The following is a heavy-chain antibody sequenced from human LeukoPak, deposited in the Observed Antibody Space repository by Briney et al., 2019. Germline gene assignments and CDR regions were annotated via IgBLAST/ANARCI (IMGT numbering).Heavy chain of an antibody. CDR2: ISYDGSNK. J-gene: IGHJ5*02. V-gene: IGHV3-30-3*01. CDR3: ARGGDIVVVPAAIGWFDP. CDR1: GFTFSSYA. Sequence: GRSLRLSCAASGFTFSSYAMHWVRQAPGKGLEWVAVISYDGSNKYYADSVKGRFTTSRDNSKNTLYLQMNSLRAEDTAVYYCARGGDIVVVPAAIGWFDPWGQGTLVTVSS. D-gene: IGHD2-2*01.